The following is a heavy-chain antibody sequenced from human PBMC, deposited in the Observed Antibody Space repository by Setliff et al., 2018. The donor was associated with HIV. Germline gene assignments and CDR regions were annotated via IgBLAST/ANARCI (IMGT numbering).Heavy chain of an antibody. CDR1: GGSISSHY. CDR3: ARASPGDSSSWYGLYYYYGMDV. CDR2: IYYSGST. V-gene: IGHV4-59*11. D-gene: IGHD6-13*01. J-gene: IGHJ6*02. Sequence: SETLSLTCTVSGGSISSHYWSWVRQPPGKGLEWIGYIYYSGSTNYNPSLNSRVTITVDTSKNQFSLKLSSVTAADTAVYYCARASPGDSSSWYGLYYYYGMDVWGQGTTVNVSS.